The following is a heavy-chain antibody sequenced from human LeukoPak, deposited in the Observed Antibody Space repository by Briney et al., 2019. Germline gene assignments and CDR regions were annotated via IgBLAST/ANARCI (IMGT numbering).Heavy chain of an antibody. J-gene: IGHJ4*02. CDR2: ISSSSSTR. Sequence: GGSLRLSCAASGFTFSSYSMNWVRQAPGEGLEWVSHISSSSSTRYYADSVKGRFTLSRDNAKNSLYLQMNSLRAEDTAVYYCARAGFTFSDYFGSFFDYWGQGTLVTVSS. CDR3: ARAGFTFSDYFGSFFDY. D-gene: IGHD3-10*01. CDR1: GFTFSSYS. V-gene: IGHV3-48*01.